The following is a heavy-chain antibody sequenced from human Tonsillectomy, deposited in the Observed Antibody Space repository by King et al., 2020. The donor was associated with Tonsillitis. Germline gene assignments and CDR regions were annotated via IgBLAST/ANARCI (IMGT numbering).Heavy chain of an antibody. CDR1: GFTFSAYS. CDR3: ARKAGLTMIP. J-gene: IGHJ5*02. CDR2: ISSSSNYT. Sequence: VQLVQSGGGLVKPGGSLRLSCAASGFTFSAYSMNWVRQAPGQGLEWVSSISSSSNYTYYADPVKGRFTISRDNAKNSLYLQMNSLRVEDTAVYYCARKAGLTMIPWGQGTLVTVSS. V-gene: IGHV3-21*01. D-gene: IGHD3-22*01.